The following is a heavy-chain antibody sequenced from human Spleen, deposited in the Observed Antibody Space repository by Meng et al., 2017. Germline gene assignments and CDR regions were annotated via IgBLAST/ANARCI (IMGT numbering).Heavy chain of an antibody. V-gene: IGHV4-4*02. D-gene: IGHD1/OR15-1a*01. CDR1: GDSISSTNW. Sequence: QVHLQVSGPGLVKPSGTLPLTCAVSGDSISSTNWCSWVRQSPGKGLEWIGEIYQSGNTNYNPSLESRVTISLDRSKNQFSLKLSSVTAADTAVYYCARRTTFGIGSWFDPWGQGILVTVSS. CDR2: IYQSGNT. CDR3: ARRTTFGIGSWFDP. J-gene: IGHJ5*02.